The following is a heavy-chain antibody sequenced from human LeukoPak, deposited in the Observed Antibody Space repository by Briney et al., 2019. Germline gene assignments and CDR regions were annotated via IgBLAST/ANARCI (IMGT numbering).Heavy chain of an antibody. CDR2: ISESGTGT. J-gene: IGHJ4*02. CDR1: RLTFSSYA. CDR3: AKDIAQGYTYGSIEHDY. D-gene: IGHD5-18*01. V-gene: IGHV3-23*01. Sequence: QAGGSLRLSCAASRLTFSSYAMSWVRQAPGRGLEWVSAISESGTGTYYAEAVKGRFTISRDNSKNTLSLQMNSLRAEDTAIYYCAKDIAQGYTYGSIEHDYWGQGTLVTVSS.